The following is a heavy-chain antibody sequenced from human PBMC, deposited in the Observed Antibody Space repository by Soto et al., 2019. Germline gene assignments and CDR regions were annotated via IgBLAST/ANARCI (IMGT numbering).Heavy chain of an antibody. V-gene: IGHV3-23*01. J-gene: IGHJ4*02. CDR2: ISGSGGST. CDR3: AKLRRDMVREANDY. Sequence: GGSLRLSCAASGFTFSSYAMSWVRQAPGKGLEWVSAISGSGGSTYYADSVKGRFTISRDNSKNTLYLQMNSLRAEDTAVYYCAKLRRDMVREANDYWGQGTLVTVSS. D-gene: IGHD3-10*01. CDR1: GFTFSSYA.